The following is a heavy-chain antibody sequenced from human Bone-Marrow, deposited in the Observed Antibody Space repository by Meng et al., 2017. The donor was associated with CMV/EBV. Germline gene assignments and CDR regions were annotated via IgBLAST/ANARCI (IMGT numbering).Heavy chain of an antibody. Sequence: GESLKISCAASGFTFSSYWMSWVRQAPGKGLEWVADIKQDGSEKYYVDSVKGRFTISRDNANNSLYLQMNSLRAEDTAVYYCARNPVTNRSGSHFDYWGQGTLVTVSS. CDR3: ARNPVTNRSGSHFDY. CDR2: IKQDGSEK. CDR1: GFTFSSYW. J-gene: IGHJ4*02. D-gene: IGHD4-17*01. V-gene: IGHV3-7*01.